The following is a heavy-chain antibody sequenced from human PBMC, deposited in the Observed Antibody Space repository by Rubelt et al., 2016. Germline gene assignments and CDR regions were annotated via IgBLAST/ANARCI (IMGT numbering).Heavy chain of an antibody. V-gene: IGHV3-33*01. CDR2: IWSDGSNK. J-gene: IGHJ5*02. D-gene: IGHD4/OR15-4a*01. CDR3: ARDNLGYGESKWFDP. Sequence: GRQAPGKGLEWVAVIWSDGSNKYYVDSVKGRFPISRDNSKNRLFLQMNSLRAEDTAVYYCARDNLGYGESKWFDPWGQGALVTVSS.